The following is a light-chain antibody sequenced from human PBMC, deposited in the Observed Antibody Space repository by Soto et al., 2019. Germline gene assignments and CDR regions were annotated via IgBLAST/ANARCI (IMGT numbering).Light chain of an antibody. J-gene: IGKJ2*01. CDR3: QHRYNWHLT. Sequence: EIVMTQSPATLSLSPGERVALSCRASQGISSELAWYQQKPGQTPRLLIYGASTRATGVPARFTGSGSGSDFILPISGLLSEDFSVYYCQHRYNWHLTFGQGTRLEI. V-gene: IGKV3-15*01. CDR1: QGISSE. CDR2: GAS.